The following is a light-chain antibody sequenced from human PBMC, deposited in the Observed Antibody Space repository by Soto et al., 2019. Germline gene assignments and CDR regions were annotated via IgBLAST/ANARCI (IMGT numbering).Light chain of an antibody. CDR1: SSNIGSYT. Sequence: QSVLTQPPSASGTTGQRVTISCSGSSSNIGSYTVNWYQQLPGMAPKLLIYGDNHRPSGVPDRFSGSKSGTSASLAISGLQSEDEANYYCAAWDDSLNGRVVFGGGTKLTVL. CDR3: AAWDDSLNGRVV. V-gene: IGLV1-44*01. CDR2: GDN. J-gene: IGLJ2*01.